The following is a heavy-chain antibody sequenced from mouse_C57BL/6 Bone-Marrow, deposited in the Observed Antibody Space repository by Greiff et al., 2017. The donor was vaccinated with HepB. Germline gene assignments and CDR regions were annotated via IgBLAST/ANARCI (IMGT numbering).Heavy chain of an antibody. J-gene: IGHJ1*03. CDR1: GYTFTSYW. D-gene: IGHD1-1*01. Sequence: QVQLQQSGAELVKPGASVKLSCKASGYTFTSYWMHWVKQRPGQGLEWIGMIHPNSGSTNYNEKFKSKATLTVDKSSSTAYMQRSILTSEDAAVYYCARDYYGSSPYWYFAVWGTGATVTVSS. V-gene: IGHV1-64*01. CDR3: ARDYYGSSPYWYFAV. CDR2: IHPNSGST.